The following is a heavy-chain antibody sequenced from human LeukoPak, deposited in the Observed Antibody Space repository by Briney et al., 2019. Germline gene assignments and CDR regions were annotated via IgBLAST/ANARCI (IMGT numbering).Heavy chain of an antibody. CDR3: AKSGTSLNYYYYYMDV. D-gene: IGHD6-13*01. J-gene: IGHJ6*03. CDR2: ISGSGGST. Sequence: GGSLRPSCAASGFTFSSYAMSWVRQAPGKGLEWVSAISGSGGSTYYADSVKGRFTISRDNSKNTLYLQMNSLRAEDTAVHYCAKSGTSLNYYYYYMDVWGKGTTVTVSS. CDR1: GFTFSSYA. V-gene: IGHV3-23*01.